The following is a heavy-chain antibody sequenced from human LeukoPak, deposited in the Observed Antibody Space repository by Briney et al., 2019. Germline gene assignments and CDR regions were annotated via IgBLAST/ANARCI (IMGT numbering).Heavy chain of an antibody. J-gene: IGHJ3*02. D-gene: IGHD6-19*01. CDR3: ARTFLDSIVWDDAFDI. Sequence: ASVKVSCKASGYTFTSYYMHWVRQAPGQGLEWMGIINPSGGSTSYAQKFQGRVTMTRDMSTSTDYMELSSLRSEDMAVYYCARTFLDSIVWDDAFDIWGQGTMVTVSS. CDR1: GYTFTSYY. V-gene: IGHV1-46*01. CDR2: INPSGGST.